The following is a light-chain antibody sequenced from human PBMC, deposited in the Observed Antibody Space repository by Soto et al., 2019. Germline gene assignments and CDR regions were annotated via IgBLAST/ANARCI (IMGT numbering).Light chain of an antibody. Sequence: DIQMTQSPSTLSASVGDRVTIACRASQSISAWLAWYQQKPGKAPKLLIYDASTLESGVPSRFSGSRSGTEFTLTISSLQSDDFATYYFQQYSNYWTFGQGTKVEIK. V-gene: IGKV1-5*01. CDR1: QSISAW. CDR3: QQYSNYWT. J-gene: IGKJ1*01. CDR2: DAS.